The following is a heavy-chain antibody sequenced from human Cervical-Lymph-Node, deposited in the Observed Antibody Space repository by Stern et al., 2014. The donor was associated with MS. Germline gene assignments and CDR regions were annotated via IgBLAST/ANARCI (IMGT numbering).Heavy chain of an antibody. V-gene: IGHV3-30*04. CDR2: IYSDGSKK. J-gene: IGHJ1*01. D-gene: IGHD3-22*01. CDR1: GFIFSNYA. Sequence: QVQLMQSGGGVVQPGRSLRLSCAASGFIFSNYAMHWVRQAPGKGLEWVAVIYSDGSKKYYADSVKGRLNISRDNSKNTLYLQMETLRAEDTAVYFCARERVEYYDDSDKRGYFHHWGQGTLVTVSS. CDR3: ARERVEYYDDSDKRGYFHH.